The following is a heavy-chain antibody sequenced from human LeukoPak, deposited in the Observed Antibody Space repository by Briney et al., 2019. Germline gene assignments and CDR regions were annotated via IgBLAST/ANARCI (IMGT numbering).Heavy chain of an antibody. CDR3: AREGAAAGTLDY. CDR2: IYYSGST. CDR1: GGSISSYY. J-gene: IGHJ4*02. Sequence: SETLSLTCTVSGGSISSYYWSWIRQPPGKGLEWIGYIYYSGSTNYNPSLKSRVTISVDTSKNQFSLKLSSVTAADTAVYYCAREGAAAGTLDYWGQGTLVTVSS. D-gene: IGHD6-13*01. V-gene: IGHV4-59*01.